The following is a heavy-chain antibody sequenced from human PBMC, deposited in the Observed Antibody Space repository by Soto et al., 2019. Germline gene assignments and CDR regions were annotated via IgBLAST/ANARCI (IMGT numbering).Heavy chain of an antibody. CDR2: IIPIFGTA. Sequence: ASVKVSCKASGGTFSSYAISWVRQAPGQGLEWMGGIIPIFGTANYAQKFQGRVTITADESTSTAYMELSSLRSEDTAVYYCARVGVGVAARPIDYWGQGTLVTVSS. J-gene: IGHJ4*02. D-gene: IGHD2-15*01. CDR1: GGTFSSYA. CDR3: ARVGVGVAARPIDY. V-gene: IGHV1-69*13.